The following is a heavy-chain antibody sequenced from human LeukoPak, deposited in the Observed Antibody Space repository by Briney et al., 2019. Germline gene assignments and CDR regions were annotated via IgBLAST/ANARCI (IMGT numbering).Heavy chain of an antibody. CDR3: ARALAAAGFSNWFDP. CDR1: GYTFTSYG. D-gene: IGHD6-13*01. V-gene: IGHV1-18*01. CDR2: ISAYNGNT. Sequence: ASVKVSCKASGYTFTSYGISWVRQAPGQGLEWMGWISAYNGNTNYAQKLQGRVTMTTDTSTSTAYMELRSLRSDDTAVYYCARALAAAGFSNWFDPWGQGTLVTVSS. J-gene: IGHJ5*02.